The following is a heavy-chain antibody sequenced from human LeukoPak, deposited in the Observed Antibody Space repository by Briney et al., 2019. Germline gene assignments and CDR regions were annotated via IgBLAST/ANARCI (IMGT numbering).Heavy chain of an antibody. Sequence: SETLSLTCTVSGASISDYYWSWIRQPPGKGLEWIGYIYYTGIAKYNPSLKSRLTMSVDTFKSQLSLRLSSVTAADTAVYYCLTVDTSMGVDYWGQGTLVTDSS. CDR1: GASISDYY. D-gene: IGHD5-18*01. J-gene: IGHJ4*02. V-gene: IGHV4-59*08. CDR3: LTVDTSMGVDY. CDR2: IYYTGIA.